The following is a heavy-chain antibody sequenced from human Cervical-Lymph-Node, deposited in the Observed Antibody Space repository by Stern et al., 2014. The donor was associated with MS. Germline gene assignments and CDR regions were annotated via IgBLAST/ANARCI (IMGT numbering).Heavy chain of an antibody. Sequence: QMQLVQSGAEVKKPGASVKVSCKTSRHIFTDYYIHWMRQAPGQGLEWMGRINPKSGGTNFAQKFQGRVTMTGDTSINTTYMELSSLKFDDTAVYYCAKTTPRAYSGFDPWGQGSLVTVSS. CDR3: AKTTPRAYSGFDP. J-gene: IGHJ5*02. D-gene: IGHD6-13*01. CDR1: RHIFTDYY. V-gene: IGHV1-2*06. CDR2: INPKSGGT.